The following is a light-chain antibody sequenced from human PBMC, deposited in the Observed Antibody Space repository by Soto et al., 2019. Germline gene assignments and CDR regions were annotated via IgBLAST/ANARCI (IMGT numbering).Light chain of an antibody. CDR2: DAS. J-gene: IGKJ1*01. CDR1: QSIDTD. Sequence: EIVLTQSPATLSVPPGERATLSCRASQSIDTDLGWYQQKRGQAPRLLIYDASHRAIGIPGRFSGSGSGTDLTLTISSLEPEDSAVYYCQQRNMWPRTFGQGTKVEI. CDR3: QQRNMWPRT. V-gene: IGKV3-11*01.